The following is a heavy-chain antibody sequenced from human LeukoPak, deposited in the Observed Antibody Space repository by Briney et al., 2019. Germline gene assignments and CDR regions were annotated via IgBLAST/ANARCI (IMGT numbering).Heavy chain of an antibody. J-gene: IGHJ4*02. CDR2: INPNSGGR. CDR3: ARALTVTTSVKNY. D-gene: IGHD4-17*01. Sequence: GASVKVSCKASGYTFTGYYMHWVRQAPGKGLEWMGRINPNSGGRNYAQKFQGRVTMTRDTSISTAYMELSRLRSDDTAVYYCARALTVTTSVKNYWGQGTLVTVSS. V-gene: IGHV1-2*06. CDR1: GYTFTGYY.